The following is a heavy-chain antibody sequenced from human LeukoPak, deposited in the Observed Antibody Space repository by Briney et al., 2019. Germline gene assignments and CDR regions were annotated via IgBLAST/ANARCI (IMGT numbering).Heavy chain of an antibody. CDR2: IIGNGGNI. CDR1: GFTFNSYS. CDR3: RKDHSVIVGDMFFAFYV. Sequence: PGGSLRLSCGVSGFTFNSYSMNWVSQAPGKGLEWVASIIGNGGNIFYADSLKGRFTISRDNSENSLYLQMNSLRAEDTAVYYFRKDHSVIVGDMFFAFYVWGQEAMVSVSP. D-gene: IGHD1-26*01. J-gene: IGHJ3*01. V-gene: IGHV3-21*06.